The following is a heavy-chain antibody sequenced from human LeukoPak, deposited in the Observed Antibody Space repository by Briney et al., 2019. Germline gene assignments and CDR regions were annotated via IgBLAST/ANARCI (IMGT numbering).Heavy chain of an antibody. D-gene: IGHD3-10*01. J-gene: IGHJ6*02. CDR3: ARGAMVRGVITLYYYGMDV. Sequence: SETLSLTCGVYGGSFSGYYWSWIRQPPGKGLEWIGEINHSGSTNYNPSLKSRVTISVDTSKNQFSLKLSSVTAADTAVYYCARGAMVRGVITLYYYGMDVWGQGTTVTVSS. CDR2: INHSGST. V-gene: IGHV4-34*01. CDR1: GGSFSGYY.